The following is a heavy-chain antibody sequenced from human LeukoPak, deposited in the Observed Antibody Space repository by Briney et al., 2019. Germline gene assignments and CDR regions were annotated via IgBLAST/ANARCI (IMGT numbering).Heavy chain of an antibody. Sequence: GGSLRLSCAASGFTFSNYEMNWVRQAPGKGLEWVSFISSGGGSIYYADSVKGRFTISRDNVKNSLFLQMNSLRAEDTAVYYCAREGANYYGMDVWGQGTTVAVSS. CDR2: ISSGGGSI. CDR3: AREGANYYGMDV. V-gene: IGHV3-48*03. CDR1: GFTFSNYE. J-gene: IGHJ6*02.